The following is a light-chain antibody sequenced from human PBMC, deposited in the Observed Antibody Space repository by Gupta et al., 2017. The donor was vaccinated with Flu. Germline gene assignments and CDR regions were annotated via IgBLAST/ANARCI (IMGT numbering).Light chain of an antibody. CDR1: QSVSSSS. J-gene: IGKJ1*01. CDR2: DAS. CDR3: QQDCSSPRT. Sequence: EIVLTQSPGTLSLSPGERATLSCRASQSVSSSSLAWYQQRPGQAPRLLIYDASSRATGIPDTFSGSGSGTDFTLTISRLEPEDFAVYYCQQDCSSPRTFGQGTKVEIK. V-gene: IGKV3-20*01.